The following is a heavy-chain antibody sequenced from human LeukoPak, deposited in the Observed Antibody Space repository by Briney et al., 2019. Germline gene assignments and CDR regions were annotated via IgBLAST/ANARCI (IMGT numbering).Heavy chain of an antibody. CDR1: GGSISSSSYY. Sequence: SETLSLTCTVSGGSISSSSYYWGWIRQPPGKGLEWIGSIYYSGSTYYNPSPKSRVTISVDTSKNQFSLKLSSVTAADTAVYYCASQYSSSWTEYFQHWGQGTLVTVSS. D-gene: IGHD6-13*01. V-gene: IGHV4-39*07. CDR2: IYYSGST. J-gene: IGHJ1*01. CDR3: ASQYSSSWTEYFQH.